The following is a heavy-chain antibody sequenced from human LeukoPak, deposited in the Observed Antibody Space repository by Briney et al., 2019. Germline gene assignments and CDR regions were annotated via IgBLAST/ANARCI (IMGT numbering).Heavy chain of an antibody. CDR1: GFTFSSYA. CDR2: ISYDGSNK. CDR3: ARDLLPYSSGWYGSFDY. J-gene: IGHJ4*02. Sequence: PGRSLRLSCAASGFTFSSYAMHWVRQAPGKGLEWVAVISYDGSNKYYADSVKGRFTISRDNSKNTLYLQMNSLRAEDTAVYYCARDLLPYSSGWYGSFDYWGQGTLVTVSS. D-gene: IGHD6-19*01. V-gene: IGHV3-30-3*01.